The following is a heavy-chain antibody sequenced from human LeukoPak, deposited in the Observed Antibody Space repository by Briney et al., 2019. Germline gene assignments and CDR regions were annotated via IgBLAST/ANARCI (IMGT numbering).Heavy chain of an antibody. D-gene: IGHD2-2*01. V-gene: IGHV3-23*01. CDR1: GFTFSSYA. CDR3: AKALHCSSTSCYFEGVDY. Sequence: GGSLRLSCAASGFTFSSYAMSWVRQAPGKGLEWVSAISGSGGSTYYAGSVKGRFTISRDNSKNTLYLQMNSLRAEDTSVYYCAKALHCSSTSCYFEGVDYWGQGTLVTVSS. CDR2: ISGSGGST. J-gene: IGHJ4*02.